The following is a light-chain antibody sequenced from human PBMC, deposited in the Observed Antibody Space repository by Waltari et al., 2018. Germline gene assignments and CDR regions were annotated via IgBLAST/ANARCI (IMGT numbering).Light chain of an antibody. V-gene: IGLV3-9*01. CDR2: RDS. Sequence: SYELTQPLSVSVALGQTARITCGGNNIGRKNVHWYQQKPGQAPVLVIYRDSNRPSGIPERFSGSNSGYTATLTISRAQAGDEADYYCQVWDNSMAVFGGGTKLTVL. CDR3: QVWDNSMAV. J-gene: IGLJ2*01. CDR1: NIGRKN.